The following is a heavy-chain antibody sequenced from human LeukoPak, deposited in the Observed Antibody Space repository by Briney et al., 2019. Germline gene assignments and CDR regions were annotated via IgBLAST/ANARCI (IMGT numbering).Heavy chain of an antibody. V-gene: IGHV3-15*01. CDR3: TTQGSYGDLEA. Sequence: GGSLTLLWSASGFTFNNAWLIWLRQAPGKGLEGVGRIKRNADGWTTDYAAPVKSRFAISRDDSKDTLYLQMNSPKTDDTVVYYCTTQGSYGDLEAWGQRTLVTASS. J-gene: IGHJ4*02. CDR1: GFTFNNAW. CDR2: IKRNADGWTT. D-gene: IGHD4-17*01.